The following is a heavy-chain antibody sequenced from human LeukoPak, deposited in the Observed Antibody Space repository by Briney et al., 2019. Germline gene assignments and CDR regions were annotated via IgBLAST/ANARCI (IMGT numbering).Heavy chain of an antibody. CDR3: ARAVVVGLRRYFQH. CDR2: ISGSGGST. Sequence: PGGSLRLSCATSGFTFSSFSMNWVRQAPGKGLEWVSGISGSGGSTDYADSVKGRFTLSRDNSKNTLFLQMNSLRAEDTAVYYCARAVVVGLRRYFQHWGQGTLVSVSS. D-gene: IGHD2-2*01. V-gene: IGHV3-23*01. J-gene: IGHJ1*01. CDR1: GFTFSSFS.